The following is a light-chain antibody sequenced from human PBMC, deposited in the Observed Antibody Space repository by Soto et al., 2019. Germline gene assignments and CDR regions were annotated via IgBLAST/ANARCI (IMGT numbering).Light chain of an antibody. CDR2: GAS. Sequence: EIVLTQSPGTLSLSPGERATLSCRASESVSDNYLAWYQQRSVQAPRLVIYGASSRASAFPDRFSGSGSGADFTLTISILDPEDFAVYYCQQYGSSPITFGVGTKVEIK. V-gene: IGKV3-20*01. CDR3: QQYGSSPIT. CDR1: ESVSDNY. J-gene: IGKJ4*01.